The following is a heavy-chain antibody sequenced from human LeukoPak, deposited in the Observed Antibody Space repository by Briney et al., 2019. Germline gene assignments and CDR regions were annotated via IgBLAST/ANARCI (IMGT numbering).Heavy chain of an antibody. V-gene: IGHV3-66*01. J-gene: IGHJ5*02. CDR2: TYSGDTT. CDR1: GFSVGDNY. CDR3: AKGIAATHNWFDP. D-gene: IGHD6-25*01. Sequence: GGSPRPSCAASGFSVGDNYMGWLRLAPGKGLEWISVTYSGDTTYYADSLEGRFTTSRDTSKNTMHLQMNSLRPEDTAVYYCAKGIAATHNWFDPWGQGTLVTVSS.